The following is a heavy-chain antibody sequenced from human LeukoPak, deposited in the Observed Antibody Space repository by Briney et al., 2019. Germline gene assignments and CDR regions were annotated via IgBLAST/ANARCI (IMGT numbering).Heavy chain of an antibody. CDR2: ISYDGSNK. CDR1: GFTFSSYD. CDR3: AKDRYDYGSGSSH. Sequence: GGSLRLSCAASGFTFSSYDMHWVRQAPGKGLEWVAVISYDGSNKYYADSVKGRFTISRDNSKNTLYLQMNSLRAEDTAVYYCAKDRYDYGSGSSHWGQGTLVTVSS. D-gene: IGHD3-10*01. J-gene: IGHJ4*02. V-gene: IGHV3-30*18.